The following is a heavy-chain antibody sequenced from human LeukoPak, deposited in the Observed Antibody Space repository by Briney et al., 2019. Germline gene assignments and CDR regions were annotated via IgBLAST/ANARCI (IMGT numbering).Heavy chain of an antibody. D-gene: IGHD2-2*01. Sequence: SETLSLTCAVYGGSFSGYYWSWIRQPPGKGLEWIGEINHSGSTNYNPSFKSRVTISVDTSKNQFSLKLSSVTAADTAVYYCARVEEIVVVPAATPRRLAFDYWGQGTLVTVSS. CDR1: GGSFSGYY. CDR2: INHSGST. J-gene: IGHJ4*02. V-gene: IGHV4-34*01. CDR3: ARVEEIVVVPAATPRRLAFDY.